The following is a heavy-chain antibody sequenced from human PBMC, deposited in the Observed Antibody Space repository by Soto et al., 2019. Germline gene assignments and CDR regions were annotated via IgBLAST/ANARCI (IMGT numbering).Heavy chain of an antibody. CDR1: GYTFTSYD. V-gene: IGHV1-8*01. Sequence: ASVKVSCKASGYTFTSYDVNWVRQATGQGLAWMGWMNPNSGNTGYAQKFQGRVTMTRNTSISTAYMELSSLRSEDTAVYYCARGYRYYDILTGVGLGYYYYYYGMDVWGQGTTVTVSS. J-gene: IGHJ6*02. CDR2: MNPNSGNT. D-gene: IGHD3-9*01. CDR3: ARGYRYYDILTGVGLGYYYYYYGMDV.